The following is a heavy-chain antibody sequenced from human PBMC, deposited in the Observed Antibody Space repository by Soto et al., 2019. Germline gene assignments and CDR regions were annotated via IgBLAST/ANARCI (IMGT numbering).Heavy chain of an antibody. Sequence: QVQLVQSGDEVRKPGSSVKVSCKASGYIFVNYGIAWVRQAPGQGLEWMGWISPYSGNTHYASKVQGRLTMTTDTPTSTANRALGSLTPDDRAVYYCAMVDNYVTPPPQDVWGKGTTVTFPQ. CDR1: GYIFVNYG. J-gene: IGHJ6*04. CDR3: AMVDNYVTPPPQDV. D-gene: IGHD3-16*01. V-gene: IGHV1-18*01. CDR2: ISPYSGNT.